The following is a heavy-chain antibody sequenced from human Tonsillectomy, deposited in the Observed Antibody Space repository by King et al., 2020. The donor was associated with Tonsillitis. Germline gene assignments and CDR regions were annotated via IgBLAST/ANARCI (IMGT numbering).Heavy chain of an antibody. V-gene: IGHV3-30*18. CDR3: AKDGIGLSDWYCDL. CDR1: GFTFSNYG. CDR2: IAYDASYE. D-gene: IGHD3-16*02. J-gene: IGHJ2*01. Sequence: VQLVESGGGVVQPGRSLRLSCAASGFTFSNYGMHWVRQAPGKGLEWVALIAYDASYENYADYVKGRITIYRDNSKKTLYLEMNSLSVEDTAVYYWAKDGIGLSDWYCDLWGRGTVVTVSS.